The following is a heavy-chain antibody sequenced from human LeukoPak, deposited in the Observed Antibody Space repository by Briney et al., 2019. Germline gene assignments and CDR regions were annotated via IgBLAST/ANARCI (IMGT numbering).Heavy chain of an antibody. CDR3: ARDLFTLNWFDP. D-gene: IGHD2-15*01. CDR2: IIPIFGTA. V-gene: IGHV1-69*05. J-gene: IGHJ5*02. CDR1: GYTFTSYD. Sequence: SVKVSCKASGYTFTSYDINWVRQAPGQGLEWMGRIIPIFGTANYAQKFQGRVTITTDESTSTAYMELSSLRSEDTAVYYCARDLFTLNWFDPWGQGTLVTVSS.